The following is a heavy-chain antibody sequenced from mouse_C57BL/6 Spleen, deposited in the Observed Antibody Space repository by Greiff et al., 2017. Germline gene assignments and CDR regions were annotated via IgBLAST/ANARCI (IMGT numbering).Heavy chain of an antibody. CDR2: IRNKANGYTT. Sequence: EVQLVESGGSLVQPGGSLSLSCAASGFTFTYYYMSWVRQPPGKALEWLGFIRNKANGYTTEYSASVKGRFTISRDNSQSILYLQMNALRAEDSATYYCARSHGFDYWGQGTTLTVSS. V-gene: IGHV7-3*01. CDR3: ARSHGFDY. CDR1: GFTFTYYY. J-gene: IGHJ2*01.